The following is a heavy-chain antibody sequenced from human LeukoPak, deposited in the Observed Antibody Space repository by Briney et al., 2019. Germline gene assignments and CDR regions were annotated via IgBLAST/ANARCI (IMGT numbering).Heavy chain of an antibody. Sequence: GGSLRLSCAASGFTFSSYWMTWVRKAPGKGLKWVPNIKQDGSKKSYVDSVKGRFTISRDNAKNSLYLQMNSLRAEDTAVYYCARIETTWIQLWLIYYYYGMDVWGQGTTVTVSS. CDR3: ARIETTWIQLWLIYYYYGMDV. CDR2: IKQDGSKK. D-gene: IGHD5-18*01. CDR1: GFTFSSYW. J-gene: IGHJ6*02. V-gene: IGHV3-7*01.